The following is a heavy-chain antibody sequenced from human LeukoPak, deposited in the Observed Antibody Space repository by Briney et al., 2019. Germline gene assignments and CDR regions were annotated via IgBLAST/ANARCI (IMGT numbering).Heavy chain of an antibody. Sequence: GGSLRLSCAASGFTFSSHLMHWVRQAPGKGLVWVSRISSDGTYTNYADSVRGRFTISRDNAKNTLYLQMNSLKTEDTAVYYCTTRSLAVAGTDYWGQGTLVTVSS. J-gene: IGHJ4*02. CDR2: ISSDGTYT. CDR3: TTRSLAVAGTDY. CDR1: GFTFSSHL. V-gene: IGHV3-74*01. D-gene: IGHD6-19*01.